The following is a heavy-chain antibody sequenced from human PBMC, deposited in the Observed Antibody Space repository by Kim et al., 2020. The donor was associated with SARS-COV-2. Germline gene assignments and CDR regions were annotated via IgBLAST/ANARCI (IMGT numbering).Heavy chain of an antibody. J-gene: IGHJ6*02. CDR3: ASGYSRPYYYYGMDV. V-gene: IGHV3-30*01. Sequence: ADSVKDRYTISRDNSKNARYLQMNSQRAEETAVYYCASGYSRPYYYYGMDVWGQGTTVTVSS. D-gene: IGHD5-12*01.